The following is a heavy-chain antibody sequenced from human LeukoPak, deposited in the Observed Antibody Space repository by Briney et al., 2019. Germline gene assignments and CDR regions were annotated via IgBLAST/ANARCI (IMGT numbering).Heavy chain of an antibody. CDR1: GYSFTSYW. CDR2: IYPGDSDT. J-gene: IGHJ6*03. Sequence: GESLKISCKGSGYSFTSYWIGWVRQMPGKGLECMGIIYPGDSDTRYSPSFQGQVTISADKSISTAYLQWSSLKASDTAMYYCAGHRTGGGYCSGGSCFSPVPHMDAWGKGTTFTVSS. D-gene: IGHD2-15*01. CDR3: AGHRTGGGYCSGGSCFSPVPHMDA. V-gene: IGHV5-51*01.